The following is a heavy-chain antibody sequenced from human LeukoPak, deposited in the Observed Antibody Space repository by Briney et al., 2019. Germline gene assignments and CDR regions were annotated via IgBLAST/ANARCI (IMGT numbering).Heavy chain of an antibody. CDR3: AGVYDFWSGYFDY. Sequence: ASETLSLTCAVYGGSFSGYYWSWIRQPPGKGLEWIGYIYYSGSTDYNPSLKSRVTISLDTSKNQFSLKLNSVTAANTAVYYCAGVYDFWSGYFDYWGQGTLVTVSS. J-gene: IGHJ4*02. D-gene: IGHD3-3*01. CDR1: GGSFSGYY. CDR2: IYYSGST. V-gene: IGHV4-59*01.